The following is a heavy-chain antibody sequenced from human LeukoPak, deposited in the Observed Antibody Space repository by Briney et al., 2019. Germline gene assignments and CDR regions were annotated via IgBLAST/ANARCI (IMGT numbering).Heavy chain of an antibody. Sequence: PGGSLRLSCAASGFTVTSTYMSWVRQAPGKGLEWVSVIYSGGVTYYADSVKGRFTISRDNRKNTLFLQMNSLRAEDTAVYYCAREFSGSDGFFDCWGQGTLVTVSS. CDR1: GFTVTSTY. J-gene: IGHJ4*02. CDR2: IYSGGVT. D-gene: IGHD6-19*01. V-gene: IGHV3-66*02. CDR3: AREFSGSDGFFDC.